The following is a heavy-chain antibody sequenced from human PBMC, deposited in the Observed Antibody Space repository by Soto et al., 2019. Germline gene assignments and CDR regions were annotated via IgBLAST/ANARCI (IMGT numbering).Heavy chain of an antibody. Sequence: GGSLRLSCAASGFNFNSYAMSWVRQAPGKGLECDSAISASGDSTYYADAVKGRFTISRANTKSTLYLETNSLKAEDAALYYRAKTPLTILPGIFWVDNGGHRTLVTDSS. J-gene: IGHJ5*01. CDR3: AKTPLTILPGIFWVDN. V-gene: IGHV3-23*01. CDR2: ISASGDST. D-gene: IGHD3-3*01. CDR1: GFNFNSYA.